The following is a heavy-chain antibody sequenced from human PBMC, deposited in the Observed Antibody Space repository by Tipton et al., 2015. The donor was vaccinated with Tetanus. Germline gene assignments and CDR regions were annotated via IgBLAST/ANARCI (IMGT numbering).Heavy chain of an antibody. Sequence: TLSLTCTVSGGSVTSGDYQWNWIRQPPGKGLEWLAYISSSGSTNSNYSLKSRITMSRDTSKNQFSLKLASVTAADAAVYYCARPSTTVTPRAFDVWGQGTMVTVSS. J-gene: IGHJ3*01. CDR1: GGSVTSGDYQ. CDR2: ISSSGST. D-gene: IGHD4-17*01. V-gene: IGHV4-61*08. CDR3: ARPSTTVTPRAFDV.